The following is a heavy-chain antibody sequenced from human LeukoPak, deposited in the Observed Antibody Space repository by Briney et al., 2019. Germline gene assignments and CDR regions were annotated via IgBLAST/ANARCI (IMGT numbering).Heavy chain of an antibody. J-gene: IGHJ6*02. V-gene: IGHV3-23*01. D-gene: IGHD1-26*01. CDR2: ISGSGGSA. CDR3: AKVSIIVGNASPGRTGNYYGMDV. Sequence: GASLRLSCAASGFTFSTYAMSWVRRAPGKGLEWVSVISGSGGSAYSEDSGKCRFTISRDNSKNMLYMQMNSLRPEDTAVYYCAKVSIIVGNASPGRTGNYYGMDVWGQGTTITVSS. CDR1: GFTFSTYA.